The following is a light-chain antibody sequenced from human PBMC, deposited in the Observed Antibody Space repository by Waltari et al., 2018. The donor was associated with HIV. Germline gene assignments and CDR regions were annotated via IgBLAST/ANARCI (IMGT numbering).Light chain of an antibody. CDR1: SSDVGAYSY. CDR2: EDS. Sequence: QSALTQPASVSGSPGQSITISCTGTSSDVGAYSYVSWYQQYPGEAPKVMIYEDSHRPSGVSDRFSGSKSGNTASLTISGLQADDEADYYCSSYTTSNSYVFGTGTKVTVL. V-gene: IGLV2-14*03. CDR3: SSYTTSNSYV. J-gene: IGLJ1*01.